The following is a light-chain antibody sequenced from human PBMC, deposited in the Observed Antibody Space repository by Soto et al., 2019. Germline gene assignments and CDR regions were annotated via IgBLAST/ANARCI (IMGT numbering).Light chain of an antibody. V-gene: IGKV3-15*01. CDR3: QQYKKWPPLT. CDR1: QSVAFH. Sequence: ILMTQSPATLSVSPGETATLSCRASQSVAFHLAWYQQKPGQGPRLLIYGAFTRATGIPARFSGSGSGTEFTLTISSLQSEDFAVYYCQQYKKWPPLTFGGGTKVEIK. J-gene: IGKJ4*01. CDR2: GAF.